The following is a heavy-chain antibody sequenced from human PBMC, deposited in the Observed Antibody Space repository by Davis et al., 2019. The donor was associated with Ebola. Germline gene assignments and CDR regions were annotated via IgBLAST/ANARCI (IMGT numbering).Heavy chain of an antibody. Sequence: GGSLRLSCAASEFTFSGYAMSWVRQAPGKGLEWVSAISGSGGSTYYADSVKGRFTISRDNSKNTLYLQMNSLRAEDTAVYYCAKDLTIFGVGLFDYWGQGTLVTVSS. CDR2: ISGSGGST. J-gene: IGHJ4*02. CDR1: EFTFSGYA. V-gene: IGHV3-23*01. D-gene: IGHD3-3*01. CDR3: AKDLTIFGVGLFDY.